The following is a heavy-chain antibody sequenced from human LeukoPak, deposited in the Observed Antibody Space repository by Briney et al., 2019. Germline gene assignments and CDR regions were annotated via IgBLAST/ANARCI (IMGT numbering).Heavy chain of an antibody. D-gene: IGHD6-19*01. CDR2: ISASGYNT. CDR3: ARGRGWIYDS. CDR1: GFTFTNYA. J-gene: IGHJ4*02. Sequence: GGSLRLSCAASGFTFTNYAMSWVRQAPGKGLEWVSAISASGYNTYYADSVQGRFTISRDNSQNTLYLQMNTLRVEDTAVYYCARGRGWIYDSWGRGTLVTVSS. V-gene: IGHV3-23*01.